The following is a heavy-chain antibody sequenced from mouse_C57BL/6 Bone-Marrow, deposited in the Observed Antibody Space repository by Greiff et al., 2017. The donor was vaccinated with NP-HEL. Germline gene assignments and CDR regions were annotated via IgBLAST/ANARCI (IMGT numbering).Heavy chain of an antibody. CDR2: ISSGSSTI. J-gene: IGHJ1*03. CDR3: EGVDYYGNSRDLDV. V-gene: IGHV5-17*01. D-gene: IGHD1-1*01. CDR1: GFTFSDYG. Sequence: DVQLQESGGGLVKPGGSLKLSCAASGFTFSDYGMHWVRQAPGKGLEWVAYISSGSSTIYYADTVKGRFTISSDNAKNTLFLQMNRLRPEDTAMYYCEGVDYYGNSRDLDVWGKGTTLTVSS.